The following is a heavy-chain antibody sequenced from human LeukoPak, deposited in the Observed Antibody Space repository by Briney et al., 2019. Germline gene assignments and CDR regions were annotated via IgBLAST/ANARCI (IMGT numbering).Heavy chain of an antibody. CDR2: IGPSGGST. CDR1: GFTFSSYA. V-gene: IGHV3-23*01. Sequence: GGSLRLACAAAGFTFSSYAMSSVRQARGGGLELVSTIGPSGGSTFYADSVKDRFTIFRDNSKNTLYLQMNNVRVDDLAVYYYSKDPYSESPSGFDYWGQGTLVAASS. D-gene: IGHD1-26*01. J-gene: IGHJ4*02. CDR3: SKDPYSESPSGFDY.